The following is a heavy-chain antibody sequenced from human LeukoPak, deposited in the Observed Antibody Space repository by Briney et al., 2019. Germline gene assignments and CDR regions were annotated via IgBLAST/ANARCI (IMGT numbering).Heavy chain of an antibody. V-gene: IGHV3-74*01. D-gene: IGHD3-10*01. J-gene: IGHJ4*02. CDR3: ARESVGWFGELLYDY. Sequence: GGSLRLSCAASGCTFRSYWMHWVRQAPGKGLVWGSRINSDGSSTSYADSVKGRFTISRDKAKNTLYLQMNSLRAEDTAVYYCARESVGWFGELLYDYWGQGTLVTVSS. CDR1: GCTFRSYW. CDR2: INSDGSST.